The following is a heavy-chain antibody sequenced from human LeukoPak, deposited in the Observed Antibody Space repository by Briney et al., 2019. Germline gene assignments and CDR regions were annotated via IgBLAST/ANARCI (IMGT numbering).Heavy chain of an antibody. CDR3: ASEGYGGKSIGACDY. CDR2: ISSSSSTI. CDR1: GFTFSSYR. D-gene: IGHD4-23*01. Sequence: PGGSLRLSCAASGFTFSSYRMNWVRQAPGQGLEWVSYISSSSSTIYYADSVKGRFTISRDNAKNSLYLQMNSLRDEDTAVYYCASEGYGGKSIGACDYWGQGTLVTVSS. V-gene: IGHV3-48*02. J-gene: IGHJ4*02.